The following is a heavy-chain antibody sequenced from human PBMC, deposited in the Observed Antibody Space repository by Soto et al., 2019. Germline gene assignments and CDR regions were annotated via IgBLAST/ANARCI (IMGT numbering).Heavy chain of an antibody. V-gene: IGHV3-33*01. CDR1: GFTFSSHG. Sequence: GGSLRLSCVASGFTFSSHGMNWVRQAPGKGLEWVALIWNTGNTKYYTESVKGRFTIFRDNSRNTLYLEVSSVRAEDTGLYYCARAPDCSNFGYFDYWGQGTPVTVSS. CDR3: ARAPDCSNFGYFDY. CDR2: IWNTGNTK. D-gene: IGHD4-4*01. J-gene: IGHJ4*02.